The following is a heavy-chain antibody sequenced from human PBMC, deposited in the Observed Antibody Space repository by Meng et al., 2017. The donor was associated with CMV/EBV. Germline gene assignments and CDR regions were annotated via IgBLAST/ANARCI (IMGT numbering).Heavy chain of an antibody. CDR1: PSGVG. D-gene: IGHD3-3*01. CDR2: IYWNDDK. CDR3: AHRRGVDFWSGFPTDWFDP. Sequence: PSGVGVGWIRQPPGKALEWLALIYWNDDKRYSPSLKSRLTITKDTSKNQVVLTMTNMDPVDTATYYCAHRRGVDFWSGFPTDWFDPWGQGTLVTVSS. J-gene: IGHJ5*02. V-gene: IGHV2-5*01.